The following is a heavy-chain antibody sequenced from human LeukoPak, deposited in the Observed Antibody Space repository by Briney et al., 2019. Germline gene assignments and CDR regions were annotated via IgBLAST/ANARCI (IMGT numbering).Heavy chain of an antibody. Sequence: ASVKVSCKASGYMLSDYAIQWVRQAPGQGLEGMGWINAGNGKTKYSQKFQGRVTITRETSASTAYVELSGLRSEDTAVYYCARARWTSTVTTYYLDYWGQGTLVTVSS. CDR3: ARARWTSTVTTYYLDY. D-gene: IGHD4-17*01. V-gene: IGHV1-3*01. CDR1: GYMLSDYA. CDR2: INAGNGKT. J-gene: IGHJ4*02.